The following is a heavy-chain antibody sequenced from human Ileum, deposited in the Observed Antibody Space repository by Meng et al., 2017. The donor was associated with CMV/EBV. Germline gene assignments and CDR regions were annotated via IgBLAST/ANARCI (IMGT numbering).Heavy chain of an antibody. Sequence: GESLKISCAASGFTFSSNAMSWVRQAPGKGLEWVSAISGSGGSTYYADSVKGRFTISRDNSKNTLYLQMNSLRAEDTAVYYCAMSRPYDPIDGGQGKLVNVAS. CDR2: ISGSGGST. D-gene: IGHD3-3*01. CDR1: GFTFSSNA. J-gene: IGHJ4*02. CDR3: AMSRPYDPID. V-gene: IGHV3-23*01.